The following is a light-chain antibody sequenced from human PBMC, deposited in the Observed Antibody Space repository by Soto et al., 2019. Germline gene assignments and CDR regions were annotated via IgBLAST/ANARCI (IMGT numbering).Light chain of an antibody. CDR1: QSISRS. CDR2: DAS. J-gene: IGKJ2*01. CDR3: HQYNSWPTGT. V-gene: IGKV3-15*01. Sequence: EIVFTQSPAILSVSPGERATLSCRASQSISRSLAWYQQKPGQAPRLLISDASTRANGIPARFSGSGSGAELTLTISSLQSEDFALYYGHQYNSWPTGTFGQGTQVDIK.